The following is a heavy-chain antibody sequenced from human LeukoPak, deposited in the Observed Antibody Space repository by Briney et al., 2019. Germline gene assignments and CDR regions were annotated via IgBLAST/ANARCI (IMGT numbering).Heavy chain of an antibody. D-gene: IGHD3-10*01. CDR3: ARDPIGTYYYGSGSYYGMDV. Sequence: GGSLRLSCAASGFTFGSYSMNWVRQAPGKGLEWVSSISSSSGYIYYADSVKGRFTISRDNAKNSLYLQMNSLRAEDTAVYYCARDPIGTYYYGSGSYYGMDVWGQGTTVTVSS. CDR1: GFTFGSYS. J-gene: IGHJ6*02. V-gene: IGHV3-21*01. CDR2: ISSSSGYI.